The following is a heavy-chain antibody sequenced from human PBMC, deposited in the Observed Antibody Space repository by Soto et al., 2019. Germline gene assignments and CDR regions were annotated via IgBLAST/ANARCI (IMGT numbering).Heavy chain of an antibody. V-gene: IGHV3-30*18. CDR2: ISYDGSNK. D-gene: IGHD1-26*01. CDR1: GFTFSSYG. CDR3: AKDRLWELPDPSWRYGMDV. J-gene: IGHJ6*02. Sequence: QPGGSLRLSCAASGFTFSSYGMHWVRQAPGKGLEWVAVISYDGSNKYYADSVKGRFTISRDNSKNTLYLQMNSLRAEDTAVYYCAKDRLWELPDPSWRYGMDVWGQGTTVTVSS.